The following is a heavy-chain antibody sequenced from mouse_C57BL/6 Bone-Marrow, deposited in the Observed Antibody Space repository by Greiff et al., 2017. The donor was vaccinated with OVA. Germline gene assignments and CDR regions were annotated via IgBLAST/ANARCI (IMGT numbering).Heavy chain of an antibody. D-gene: IGHD3-2*02. V-gene: IGHV10-3*01. CDR3: VREGTAQAVYYAMDY. Sequence: EVKVVESGGGLVQPKGSLKLSCAASGFTFNTYAMHWVRQAPGKGLEWVARIRSKSSNYATYYADSVKDRFTISRDDSQSMLYLQMNNLKTEDTAMYYCVREGTAQAVYYAMDYWGQGTSVTVSS. J-gene: IGHJ4*01. CDR2: IRSKSSNYAT. CDR1: GFTFNTYA.